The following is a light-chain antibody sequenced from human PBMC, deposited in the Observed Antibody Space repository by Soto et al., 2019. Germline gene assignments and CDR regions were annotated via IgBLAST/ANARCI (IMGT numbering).Light chain of an antibody. CDR1: SSDVGGYNY. V-gene: IGLV2-8*01. CDR2: EVS. J-gene: IGLJ1*01. CDR3: SSYAGSNNLGV. Sequence: QSALPQPPSASGSPRPSVTISCTGTSSDVGGYNYVFWYQQHPGKAPKLMIYEVSKRPSGVADRFSGSKSGNTASLSVSGLQAEDEADYYCSSYAGSNNLGVFGTGTKLTVL.